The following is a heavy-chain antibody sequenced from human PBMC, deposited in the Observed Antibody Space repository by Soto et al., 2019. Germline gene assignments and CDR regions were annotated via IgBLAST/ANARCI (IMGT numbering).Heavy chain of an antibody. Sequence: QVQLMQSGAEVKKPGASVKVSCKASGDTFTEYYIHWVRQAPGQGLEWMGTVNPSGGHTTYAQHFLGRVTMTRDTATSTVYMELTSLTSGDTAVYYCSRGGHVVVVTAALDCWGQGTLVTVSS. CDR1: GDTFTEYY. CDR3: SRGGHVVVVTAALDC. V-gene: IGHV1-46*01. CDR2: VNPSGGHT. D-gene: IGHD2-21*02. J-gene: IGHJ4*02.